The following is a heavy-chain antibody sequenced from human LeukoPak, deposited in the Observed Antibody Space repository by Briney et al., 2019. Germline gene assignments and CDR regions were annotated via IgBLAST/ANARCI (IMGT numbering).Heavy chain of an antibody. CDR1: GFTFSSYW. J-gene: IGHJ4*02. CDR3: ARHLHTYAFDY. D-gene: IGHD3-16*01. V-gene: IGHV3-74*01. Sequence: GGSLRLSCAASGFTFSSYWMHWVRQAPGKGLVWVSRINSDGSSTNYADSVKGQFTTSRDNAKNTLYLQMNSLRVEDTAVYYCARHLHTYAFDYWGQGTLVTVSS. CDR2: INSDGSST.